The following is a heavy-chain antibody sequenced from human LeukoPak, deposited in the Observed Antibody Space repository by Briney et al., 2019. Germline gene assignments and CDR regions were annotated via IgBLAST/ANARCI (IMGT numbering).Heavy chain of an antibody. J-gene: IGHJ3*02. Sequence: GGSLRLSCAASGFTFINYWMSWVRQAPGKGLEWVANIKQDGSDKDYVDSVKGRFTISRDNAENSVYLQMNSLRADDTAVYYCVRGGGTFDMWGQGTMVTVSS. V-gene: IGHV3-7*01. CDR1: GFTFINYW. CDR3: VRGGGTFDM. CDR2: IKQDGSDK.